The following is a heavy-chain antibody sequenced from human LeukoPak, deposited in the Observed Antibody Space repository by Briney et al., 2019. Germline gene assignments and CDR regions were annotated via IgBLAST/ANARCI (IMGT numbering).Heavy chain of an antibody. CDR2: IIPIFGTA. J-gene: IGHJ3*02. D-gene: IGHD3-3*01. CDR3: ARAGQTLEWPHPGAFDI. Sequence: GSSVKVSCKASGGTFSSYAISWVRQAPGQGLEWMGGIIPIFGTANYAQKFQGRVTITTDESTSTAYMELSSLRSEDTAVYYCARAGQTLEWPHPGAFDIWGQGTMVTVSS. V-gene: IGHV1-69*05. CDR1: GGTFSSYA.